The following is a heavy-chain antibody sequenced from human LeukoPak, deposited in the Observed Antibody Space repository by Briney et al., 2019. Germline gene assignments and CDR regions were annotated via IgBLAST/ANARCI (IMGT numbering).Heavy chain of an antibody. CDR2: IQQDGSDK. D-gene: IGHD2-2*01. CDR3: TRVIVEVPGISDHCDP. CDR1: GLTLSRHC. V-gene: IGHV3-7*05. Sequence: GGSLRLSCAASGLTLSRHCMYWVGPAPGKGLEWVANIQQDGSDKYYADSVKGRFTISRDNAKNLLYLYMNSLRAEDTAMYYCTRVIVEVPGISDHCDPWGQGTLVTVS. J-gene: IGHJ5*02.